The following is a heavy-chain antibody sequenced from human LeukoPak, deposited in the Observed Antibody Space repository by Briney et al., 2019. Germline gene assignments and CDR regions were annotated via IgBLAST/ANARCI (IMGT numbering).Heavy chain of an antibody. CDR1: GGSFSGYY. D-gene: IGHD4-17*01. V-gene: IGHV4-34*01. Sequence: KPSETLSLTCAVYGGSFSGYYWSWIRQPPGKGLEWIGEINHSGSTNYNPSLKSRVTISVDTSKNQFSLKFKSETAADTAEYYCAEYGDSPEYFQHWGQGTLVTVSS. J-gene: IGHJ1*01. CDR3: AEYGDSPEYFQH. CDR2: INHSGST.